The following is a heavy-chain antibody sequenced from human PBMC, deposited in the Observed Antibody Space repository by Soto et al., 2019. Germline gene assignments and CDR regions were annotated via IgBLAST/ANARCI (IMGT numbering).Heavy chain of an antibody. CDR3: ASGPGGNIWS. Sequence: EGSLRLSCAASGFTFSNYYKSWIRQAPGKGLEVVSYISSSGSTIYYADSVDGRFTISRDNAKKSLYLQMDSLSVEDTAVYCCASGPGGNIWSWGQGTLGNVSS. V-gene: IGHV3-11*01. CDR2: ISSSGSTI. CDR1: GFTFSNYY. D-gene: IGHD1-20*01. J-gene: IGHJ4*02.